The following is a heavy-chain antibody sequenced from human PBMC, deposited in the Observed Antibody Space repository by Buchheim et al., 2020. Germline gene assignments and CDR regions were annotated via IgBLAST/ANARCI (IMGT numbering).Heavy chain of an antibody. D-gene: IGHD5-12*01. J-gene: IGHJ4*02. V-gene: IGHV3-23*01. CDR1: GFTISSYA. CDR2: IGSGGNT. CDR3: AKGGPSSLYYFDY. Sequence: EVQLLESGGGLVQPGGSLRLSCAASGFTISSYAMRWVRQAPGKGLEWVSTIGSGGNTYYADSGKGRFTISRDNSKNTPSVQMHSLRAEDTAVYYCAKGGPSSLYYFDYWGQGTL.